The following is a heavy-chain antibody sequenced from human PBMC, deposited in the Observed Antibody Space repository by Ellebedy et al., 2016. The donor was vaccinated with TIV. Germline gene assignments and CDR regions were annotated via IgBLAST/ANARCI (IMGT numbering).Heavy chain of an antibody. V-gene: IGHV3-66*01. D-gene: IGHD1-1*01. CDR2: TYKDGGT. Sequence: GESLKISCAASGFIVSDYFMSWVRQAPGKGLEWVSITYKDGGTNYTESVEGRFTVSRDNSMNTLYLQMNSLRAEDSAVYYCARDPGGGGSFGDNWFDPWGQGTLVTVSS. CDR3: ARDPGGGGSFGDNWFDP. J-gene: IGHJ5*02. CDR1: GFIVSDYF.